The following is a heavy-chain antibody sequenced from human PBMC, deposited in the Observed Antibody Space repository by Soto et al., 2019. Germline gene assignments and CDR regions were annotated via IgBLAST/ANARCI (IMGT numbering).Heavy chain of an antibody. Sequence: GGSLRLSCAASGFSLSSYGMHWVRQPPGKGLEWVAVISYDGGTQYYGDSVKGRFTISRDSSKNMLFLQMNSLRAEDTAVYYCARGPDTYRGSYSDYFDYWGQGALVTVSS. V-gene: IGHV3-30*03. D-gene: IGHD3-10*01. CDR1: GFSLSSYG. J-gene: IGHJ4*02. CDR3: ARGPDTYRGSYSDYFDY. CDR2: ISYDGGTQ.